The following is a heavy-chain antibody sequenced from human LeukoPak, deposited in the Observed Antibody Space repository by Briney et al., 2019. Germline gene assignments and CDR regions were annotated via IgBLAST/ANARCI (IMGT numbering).Heavy chain of an antibody. CDR3: ARGGANYDILTGYSLAY. V-gene: IGHV4-34*01. J-gene: IGHJ4*02. D-gene: IGHD3-9*01. Sequence: SETLSLTCAVYGGSFSGYYWSWIRQPPGKGLEWIGEINHSGSTNYNPSLKSRVTISVDTSKNQFSLKLSSVTAADTAVYYCARGGANYDILTGYSLAYWGQGTLVTVSS. CDR1: GGSFSGYY. CDR2: INHSGST.